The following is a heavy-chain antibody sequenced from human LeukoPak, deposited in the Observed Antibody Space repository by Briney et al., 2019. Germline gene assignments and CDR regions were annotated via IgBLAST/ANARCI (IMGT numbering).Heavy chain of an antibody. D-gene: IGHD3-10*01. CDR1: GYTFTSCY. V-gene: IGHV1-46*01. CDR2: INPSGGST. CDR3: ARDVVRTMVRGFAYYGMDV. Sequence: ASVKVSCKASGYTFTSCYMHWVRQAPGQGLEWMGIINPSGGSTSYAQKFQGRVTMTRDTSTSTVYMELSSLRSEDTAVYYCARDVVRTMVRGFAYYGMDVWGQGTTVTVSS. J-gene: IGHJ6*02.